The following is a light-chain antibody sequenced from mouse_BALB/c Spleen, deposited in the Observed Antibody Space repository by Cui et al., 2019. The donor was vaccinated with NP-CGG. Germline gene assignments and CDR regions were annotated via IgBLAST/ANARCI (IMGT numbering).Light chain of an antibody. CDR1: TGAVTTSNY. CDR3: ALWYSNHWV. J-gene: IGLJ1*01. Sequence: QAVVTQESAPTTSPGETVTLTCRSSTGAVTTSNYANWVQEKPDHLFTGLIGGTNNRPPGVPARFSGSLIGDKAALTITGAHTEDEAIYFCALWYSNHWVFGGGTKLTVL. V-gene: IGLV1*01. CDR2: GTN.